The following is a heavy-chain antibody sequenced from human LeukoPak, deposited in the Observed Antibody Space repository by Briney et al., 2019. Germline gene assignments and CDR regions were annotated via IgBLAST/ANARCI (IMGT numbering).Heavy chain of an antibody. V-gene: IGHV3-23*01. CDR1: GFSFTTYA. D-gene: IGHD5-12*01. CDR3: AKDNDPRAYSAYDSYDY. CDR2: ISNTGVSI. J-gene: IGHJ4*02. Sequence: PGGSLRLSCAASGFSFTTYAMSWVRQAPGKGLEWVSSISNTGVSIYHADSVKGRFTISRDNSKNTLFLQMNSLRAEDTAVYYCAKDNDPRAYSAYDSYDYWGQGTLVTVSS.